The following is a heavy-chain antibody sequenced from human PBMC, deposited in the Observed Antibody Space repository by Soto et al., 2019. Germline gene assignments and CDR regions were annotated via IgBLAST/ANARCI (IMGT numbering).Heavy chain of an antibody. V-gene: IGHV3-74*01. CDR2: ISTSSGSI. CDR3: AKAQGRDSSSWDLLGMDV. J-gene: IGHJ6*02. Sequence: GGSLRLSCAASGFTFSTYWMHWVRQAPGKGLVWVSSISTSSGSIGYADSVKGRFTISRDNAKNSLYLQMNSLRAEDTTLYYCAKAQGRDSSSWDLLGMDVWGQGTTVTVSS. D-gene: IGHD6-13*01. CDR1: GFTFSTYW.